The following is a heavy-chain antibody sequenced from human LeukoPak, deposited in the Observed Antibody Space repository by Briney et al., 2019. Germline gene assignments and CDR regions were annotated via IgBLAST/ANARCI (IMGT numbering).Heavy chain of an antibody. CDR2: IYYTGTT. J-gene: IGHJ4*02. D-gene: IGHD2-15*01. CDR1: RGSISSNSYY. CDR3: ARQSNGYFDY. Sequence: SETLSLTCTVSRGSISSNSYYWGWIRQPPGKGLECIGSIYYTGTTYYNPSLKSRVTMSVDTSKNQFSLKLSSVTAADTALYSCARQSNGYFDYWGQGTLVTVSS. V-gene: IGHV4-39*01.